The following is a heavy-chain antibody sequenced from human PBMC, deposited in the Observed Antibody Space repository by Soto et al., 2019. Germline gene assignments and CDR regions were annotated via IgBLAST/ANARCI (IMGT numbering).Heavy chain of an antibody. J-gene: IGHJ4*02. CDR2: ISGSGGST. CDR1: GFTFSSYA. Sequence: PGGSLRLSCAASGFTFSSYAMSWVRQAPGKGLEWVSAISGSGGSTYYADSVKGRFTISRDNSKNTLYLQMNSLRAENTAVYYCAKVYSSGYYYSHYFDCWGQGTLVTVSS. CDR3: AKVYSSGYYYSHYFDC. V-gene: IGHV3-23*01. D-gene: IGHD3-22*01.